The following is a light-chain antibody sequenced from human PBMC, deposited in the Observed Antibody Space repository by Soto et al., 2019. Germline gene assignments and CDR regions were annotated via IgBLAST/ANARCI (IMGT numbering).Light chain of an antibody. Sequence: QSALTQPASVSGSPGQSITISCTGTSSDVGGYNYVSWYQQHPGKAPKLMIYEVSNRPSGVSNRFSGSKSGNKASLTISGLQAEDEADYYCSSYTSSSTSVFGPGTKVTVL. J-gene: IGLJ1*01. CDR2: EVS. CDR1: SSDVGGYNY. CDR3: SSYTSSSTSV. V-gene: IGLV2-14*01.